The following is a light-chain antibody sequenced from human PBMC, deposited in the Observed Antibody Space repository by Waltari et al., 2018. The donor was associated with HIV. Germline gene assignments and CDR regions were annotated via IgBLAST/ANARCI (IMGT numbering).Light chain of an antibody. CDR1: QQILSY. CDR3: QQSYSAPPP. V-gene: IGKV1-39*01. J-gene: IGKJ2*01. Sequence: DVQLTQSPSSLSASVGGRVTIPCRAVQQILSYLKWYKQKQGKAPNHLISDAFNLQSGVPSRFSGGRSETDFTLTIDSLQPEDFATYYCQQSYSAPPPFGQGTKLEIK. CDR2: DAF.